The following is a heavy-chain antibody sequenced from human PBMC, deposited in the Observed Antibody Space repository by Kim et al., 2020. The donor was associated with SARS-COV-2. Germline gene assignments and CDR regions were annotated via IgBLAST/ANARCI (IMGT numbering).Heavy chain of an antibody. J-gene: IGHJ6*02. CDR3: ARGGIAAAGSRVVAPSYYYGMDV. CDR2: IYHSGST. Sequence: SETLSLTCAVSGGSISSSNWWSWVRQPPGKGLEWIGEIYHSGSTNYNPSLKSRVTISVDKSKNQFSLKLSSVTAADTAVYYCARGGIAAAGSRVVAPSYYYGMDVWGQGTTVTVSS. CDR1: GGSISSSNW. V-gene: IGHV4-4*02. D-gene: IGHD6-13*01.